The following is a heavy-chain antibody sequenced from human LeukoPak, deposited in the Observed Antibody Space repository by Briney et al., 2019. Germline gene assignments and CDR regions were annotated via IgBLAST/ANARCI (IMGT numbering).Heavy chain of an antibody. CDR3: SREVDASSILYGQSSHLFDY. CDR2: IDPSSGGT. CDR1: GYTFTSYY. J-gene: IGHJ4*02. Sequence: GASVKVTCKASGYTFTSYYMHWVRQAPGQGLEWMGVIDPSSGGTTYAQKFQGRVTMTRDMSTSTVYMELSSLRSEDTAVYYCSREVDASSILYGQSSHLFDYWGQGTLVTVSS. V-gene: IGHV1-46*01. D-gene: IGHD2-2*01.